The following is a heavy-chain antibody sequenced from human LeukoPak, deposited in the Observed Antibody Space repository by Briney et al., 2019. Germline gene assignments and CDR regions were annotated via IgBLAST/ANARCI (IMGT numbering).Heavy chain of an antibody. CDR1: GSSISSYY. D-gene: IGHD4-23*01. J-gene: IGHJ4*02. V-gene: IGHV4-59*08. CDR2: IYYSGST. Sequence: PSETLSLTCTVSGSSISSYYCSWLRQPPGKGREGGGYIYYSGSTNYNPSLKSRVTISVVTSKNQFSLRLSSVTAADTAVYYPSRPKGARNSPYYFLYWAQGTLVTVSS. CDR3: SRPKGARNSPYYFLY.